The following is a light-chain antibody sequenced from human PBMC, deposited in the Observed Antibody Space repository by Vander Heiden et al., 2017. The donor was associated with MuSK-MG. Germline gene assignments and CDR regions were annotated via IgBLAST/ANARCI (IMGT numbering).Light chain of an antibody. CDR1: HSISSY. CDR2: GAS. Sequence: DIQMTQSPSSLSASVADRATITSRASHSISSYINWYQQKPGKAPKLLIYGASSLQSGVTSRFSGSGSGTEFTLTISSLQPEDFATFHCQQYYTPPWTFGQGTKVEIK. V-gene: IGKV1-39*01. CDR3: QQYYTPPWT. J-gene: IGKJ1*01.